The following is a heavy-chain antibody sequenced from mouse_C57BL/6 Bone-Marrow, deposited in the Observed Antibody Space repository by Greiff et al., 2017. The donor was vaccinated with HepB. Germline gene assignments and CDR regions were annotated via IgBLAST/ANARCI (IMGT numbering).Heavy chain of an antibody. CDR3: ARWGYSGSSYYFDY. CDR2: INPNNGGT. J-gene: IGHJ2*01. V-gene: IGHV1-18*01. Sequence: EVKLLESGPELVKPGASVKIPCKASGYTFTDYNMDWVKQSHGKSLEWIGDINPNNGGTIYNQKFKGKATLTVDKASSTAYMELRSLTSEDAAVYYCARWGYSGSSYYFDYWGQGTTLTVSS. D-gene: IGHD1-1*01. CDR1: GYTFTDYN.